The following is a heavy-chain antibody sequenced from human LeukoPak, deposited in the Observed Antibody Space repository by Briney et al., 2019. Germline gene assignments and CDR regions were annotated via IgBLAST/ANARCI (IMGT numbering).Heavy chain of an antibody. CDR2: INPSGGNT. V-gene: IGHV1-46*01. D-gene: IGHD5-24*01. CDR3: ARRLATINAFDI. CDR1: GYTFTSYY. Sequence: ASVKVSCKASGYTFTSYYMHWVRQAPGRGLEWMGIINPSGGNTSYAQKFQGRVTMTRDTSTSTVYMELSSLRSEDTAVYYCARRLATINAFDIWGQGTMVTVSS. J-gene: IGHJ3*02.